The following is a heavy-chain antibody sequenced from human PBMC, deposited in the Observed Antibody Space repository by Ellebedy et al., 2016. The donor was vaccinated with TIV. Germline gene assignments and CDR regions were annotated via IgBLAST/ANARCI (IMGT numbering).Heavy chain of an antibody. CDR3: AKPGSGDTAMVWPPTTGYGMDV. CDR1: GFTFSSYA. Sequence: PGGSPRLSCAASGFTFSSYAMSWVRQAPGKGLEWVSAISGSGGSTYYADSVKGRFTISRDNSKNTLYLQMNSLRAEGTAVYYCAKPGSGDTAMVWPPTTGYGMDVWGQGTTVTVSS. V-gene: IGHV3-23*01. CDR2: ISGSGGST. D-gene: IGHD5-18*01. J-gene: IGHJ6*02.